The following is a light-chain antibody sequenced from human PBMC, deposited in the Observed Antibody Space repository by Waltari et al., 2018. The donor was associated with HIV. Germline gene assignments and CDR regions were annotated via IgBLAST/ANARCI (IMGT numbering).Light chain of an antibody. Sequence: QSALTQPASVSGSPGQSIIISCTGTSSDVGGYNYVSWYQQHPGKAPKLMIYEVSNRPSGVSNRFSGSKSGNTASLTISGLQAEDEAGYYCSSYTSSSTWVFGGGTKLTVL. V-gene: IGLV2-14*01. CDR3: SSYTSSSTWV. J-gene: IGLJ3*02. CDR2: EVS. CDR1: SSDVGGYNY.